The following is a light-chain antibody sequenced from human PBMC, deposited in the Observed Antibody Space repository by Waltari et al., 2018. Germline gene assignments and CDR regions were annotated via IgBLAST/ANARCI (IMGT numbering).Light chain of an antibody. J-gene: IGKJ1*01. CDR3: QQYADFRT. Sequence: DVQMTQSPSTLSASVGDRVTSNCRASQKVIRWLAWYRQRPGEAPKLLLYDDSILESGVPSRFYGSGSGTEFTLTISSLQPDDFATYYCQQYADFRTFGQGTKVEIK. CDR2: DDS. CDR1: QKVIRW. V-gene: IGKV1-5*01.